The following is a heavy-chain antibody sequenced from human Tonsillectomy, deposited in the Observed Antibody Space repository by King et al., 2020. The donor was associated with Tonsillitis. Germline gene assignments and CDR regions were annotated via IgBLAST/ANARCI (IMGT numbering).Heavy chain of an antibody. J-gene: IGHJ6*02. CDR3: AKDGTWSYYYYYYGMDV. V-gene: IGHV3-23*04. CDR1: GFTFSSYA. Sequence: VQLVESGGGLVQPGGSLRLSCAASGFTFSSYAMSWVRQAPGKGLEWVSAISGSGGSTYYADSVKGRFTISRDNSKNTLYLKMNSLRAEETDVYYCAKDGTWSYYYYYYGMDVWGQGTTVTVSS. D-gene: IGHD3-10*01. CDR2: ISGSGGST.